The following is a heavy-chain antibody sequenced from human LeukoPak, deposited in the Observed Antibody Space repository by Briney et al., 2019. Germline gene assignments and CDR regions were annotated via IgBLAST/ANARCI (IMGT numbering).Heavy chain of an antibody. V-gene: IGHV3-74*01. CDR3: ARDSVAGTYGDNWFDP. Sequence: GGSLRLSCAASGFTLSSYWMHWVRQAPGKGLVWVSRINSDGSSTSYADSVKGRFTISRDNAKNTLYVQMNSLRAEDTAVYYCARDSVAGTYGDNWFDPWGQGTLVTVSS. D-gene: IGHD6-19*01. CDR1: GFTLSSYW. CDR2: INSDGSST. J-gene: IGHJ5*02.